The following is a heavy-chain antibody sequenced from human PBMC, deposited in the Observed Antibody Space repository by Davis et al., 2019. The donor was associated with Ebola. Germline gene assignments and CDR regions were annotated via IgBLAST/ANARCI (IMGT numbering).Heavy chain of an antibody. CDR1: GGSFSGYY. V-gene: IGHV4-59*08. CDR2: IYYSGST. CDR3: ARRGVYGDYRYYFDY. Sequence: MPSETLSLTCAVYGGSFSGYYWSWIRQPPGKGLEWIGYIYYSGSTNYNPSLKSRVTISVDTSKNQFSLKLSSVTAADTAVYYCARRGVYGDYRYYFDYWGQGTLVTVSS. D-gene: IGHD4-17*01. J-gene: IGHJ4*02.